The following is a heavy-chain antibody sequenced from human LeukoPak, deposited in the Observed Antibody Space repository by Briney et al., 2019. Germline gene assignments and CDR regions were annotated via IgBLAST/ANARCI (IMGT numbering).Heavy chain of an antibody. Sequence: SETLSLTCTVSGGSINSIHYYWGWIRQPPGKGLEWIGTINYSGNTYYNPSLKSRVTISIDTSKNHFSLRLSSVTAADTAVYYCARGRTGIAARRRTFNYYFDYWGQGTLVTVSS. V-gene: IGHV4-39*02. D-gene: IGHD6-6*01. CDR3: ARGRTGIAARRRTFNYYFDY. CDR1: GGSINSIHYY. J-gene: IGHJ4*02. CDR2: INYSGNT.